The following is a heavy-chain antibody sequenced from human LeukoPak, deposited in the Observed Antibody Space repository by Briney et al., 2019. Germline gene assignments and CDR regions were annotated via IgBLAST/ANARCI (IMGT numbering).Heavy chain of an antibody. J-gene: IGHJ5*02. CDR3: ARSRVAGPNWFDP. Sequence: SVKVSCKASGGTFSSCAISWVRQAPGQGLEWMGGIIPIFGTANYAQKFQGRVTITADESTSTAYMELSSLRSEDTAVYYCARSRVAGPNWFDPWGQGTLVTVSS. V-gene: IGHV1-69*13. CDR1: GGTFSSCA. CDR2: IIPIFGTA. D-gene: IGHD6-19*01.